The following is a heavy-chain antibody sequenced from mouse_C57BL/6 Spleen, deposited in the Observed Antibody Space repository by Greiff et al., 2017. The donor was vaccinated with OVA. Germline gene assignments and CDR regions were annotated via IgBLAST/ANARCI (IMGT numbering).Heavy chain of an antibody. V-gene: IGHV5-16*01. CDR3: ARETVVAHWYFDV. D-gene: IGHD1-1*01. CDR2: INYDGSST. Sequence: DVKLVESEGGLVQPGSSMKLSCTASGFTFSDYYMAWVRQVPEKGLEWVANINYDGSSTYYLDSLKSRFIISRDNAKNILYLQMSSLKSEDTATYYCARETVVAHWYFDVWGTGTTVTVSS. CDR1: GFTFSDYY. J-gene: IGHJ1*03.